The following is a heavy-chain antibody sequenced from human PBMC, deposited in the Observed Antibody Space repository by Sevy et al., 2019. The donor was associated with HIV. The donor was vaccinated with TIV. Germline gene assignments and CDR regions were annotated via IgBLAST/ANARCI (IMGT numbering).Heavy chain of an antibody. CDR2: ISRNSGSI. V-gene: IGHV3-9*01. D-gene: IGHD3-22*01. CDR3: AKGPLFSLPDSSGPFDY. CDR1: GFTFDDYA. Sequence: GGSLRLSCAASGFTFDDYAMHWVRQAPGKGLEWVSGISRNSGSIGYADSVKGRFTISRDNAKNSLYLQMNSLRAEDTALYYCAKGPLFSLPDSSGPFDYWGQGTLVTVSS. J-gene: IGHJ4*02.